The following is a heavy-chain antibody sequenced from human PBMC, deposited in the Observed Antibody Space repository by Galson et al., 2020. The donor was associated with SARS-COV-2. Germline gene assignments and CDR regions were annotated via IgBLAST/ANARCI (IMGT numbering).Heavy chain of an antibody. CDR2: IYPDDSDS. J-gene: IGHJ4*02. Sequence: HGESLKISCKGSGYSFTNYWIGWVRQMPGKGLEWMGIIYPDDSDSRYRPPLEGQVTISADKSVSTAYLQWSSLKASDTAIYYCARLDSSGLTTRRYFDYWGQGTLLTVSS. D-gene: IGHD6-19*01. CDR3: ARLDSSGLTTRRYFDY. CDR1: GYSFTNYW. V-gene: IGHV5-51*01.